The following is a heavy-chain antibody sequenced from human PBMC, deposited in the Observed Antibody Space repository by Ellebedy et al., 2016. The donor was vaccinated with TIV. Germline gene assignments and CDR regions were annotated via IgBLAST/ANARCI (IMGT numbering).Heavy chain of an antibody. V-gene: IGHV4-31*03. CDR1: GGSISSGGYY. D-gene: IGHD5-12*01. J-gene: IGHJ4*02. CDR3: AREATLRGTQENDY. CDR2: IYYSGRT. Sequence: MPSETLSLTCTVSGGSISSGGYYWSWIRQHPGKGLEWIGYIYYSGRTYYNPSLKSRVTISVDTSKNQFSLKLSSVTAADTAVYYCAREATLRGTQENDYWGQGTLVTVSS.